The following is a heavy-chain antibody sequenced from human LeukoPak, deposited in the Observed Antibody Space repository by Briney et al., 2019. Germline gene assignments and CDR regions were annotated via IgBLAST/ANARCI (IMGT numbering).Heavy chain of an antibody. CDR3: AREVNDILTGLDY. J-gene: IGHJ4*02. V-gene: IGHV4-34*01. CDR2: INHSGST. D-gene: IGHD3-9*01. Sequence: SETLSLTCAVYGGSFSGYYWSWNRQPPGKGLEWIGEINHSGSTNYDPSLKSRVTISVDTSKNQFSLKLSSVTAADTAVYYCAREVNDILTGLDYWGQGTLVTVSS. CDR1: GGSFSGYY.